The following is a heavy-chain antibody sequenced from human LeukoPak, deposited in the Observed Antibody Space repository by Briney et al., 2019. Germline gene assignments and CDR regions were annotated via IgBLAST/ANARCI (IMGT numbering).Heavy chain of an antibody. CDR3: AREYQGGYNPDAFDI. CDR1: GGSISSYY. CDR2: IYTSGST. V-gene: IGHV4-4*07. J-gene: IGHJ3*02. Sequence: SETLSLTCTVSGGSISSYYWSWIRQPPGKGLEWIGRIYTSGSTNYNPSLKSRVTMSVDTSKNQFSLKLSSVTAADTAVYYCAREYQGGYNPDAFDIWGQGTMVTVSS. D-gene: IGHD5-24*01.